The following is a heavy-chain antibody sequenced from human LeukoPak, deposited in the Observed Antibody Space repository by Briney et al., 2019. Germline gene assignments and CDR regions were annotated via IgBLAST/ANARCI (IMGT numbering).Heavy chain of an antibody. D-gene: IGHD3-3*01. CDR1: GFSLSTSGMC. V-gene: IGHV2-70*11. Sequence: SAPTLVNPTQTLTLTCTFSGFSLSTSGMCVSWIRQPPGKALEWLARIDWDDDKYYSTSLTTRLTISKDTSKNQVVLTMTNMDPVDTATYYCARMIAFGVVYDAFDVWGQGTMVTVSS. J-gene: IGHJ3*01. CDR2: IDWDDDK. CDR3: ARMIAFGVVYDAFDV.